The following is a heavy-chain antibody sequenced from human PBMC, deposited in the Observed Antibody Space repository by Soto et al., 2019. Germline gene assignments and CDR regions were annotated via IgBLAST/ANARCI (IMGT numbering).Heavy chain of an antibody. D-gene: IGHD3-16*02. J-gene: IGHJ4*02. CDR2: IYSGGST. CDR1: GFTVSSNY. CDR3: ARSGELAYDYIWGSYRLNQPGLDY. V-gene: IGHV3-66*01. Sequence: GGSLRLSCAASGFTVSSNYMSWVRQAPGKGLEWVSVIYSGGSTYYADSVKGRFTISRDNSKNTLYLQMNSLRAEDTAVYYCARSGELAYDYIWGSYRLNQPGLDYWGQGTLVTVSS.